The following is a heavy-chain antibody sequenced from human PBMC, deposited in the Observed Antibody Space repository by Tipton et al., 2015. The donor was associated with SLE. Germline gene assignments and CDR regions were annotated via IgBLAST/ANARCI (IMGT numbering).Heavy chain of an antibody. CDR1: GGSFSGYY. D-gene: IGHD6-13*01. CDR3: ARGGGSWPFDY. Sequence: LRLSCAVYGGSFSGYYWSWIRQPPGKGLEWIGEINHSGSTNYNPSLKSRVTISVDTSKNQFSLKLSSVTAADTAVYYCARGGGSWPFDYWGQGTLVTVSS. V-gene: IGHV4-34*01. J-gene: IGHJ4*02. CDR2: INHSGST.